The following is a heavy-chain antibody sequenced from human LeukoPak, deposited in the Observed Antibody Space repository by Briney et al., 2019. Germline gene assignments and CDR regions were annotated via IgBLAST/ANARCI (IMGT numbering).Heavy chain of an antibody. D-gene: IGHD1-26*01. V-gene: IGHV5-51*01. CDR1: GNIFTSYW. J-gene: IGHJ6*03. CDR2: IYPGDSDN. CDR3: ARHVVGDTYYYNMDV. Sequence: GAALKISCKGSGNIFTSYWIGLGRQLPGKGLELMGIIYPGDSDNRYSPSFQGQVTISADKSISTAYLQWSRLKDSDTAMYYCARHVVGDTYYYNMDVWGKGNTVNGPS.